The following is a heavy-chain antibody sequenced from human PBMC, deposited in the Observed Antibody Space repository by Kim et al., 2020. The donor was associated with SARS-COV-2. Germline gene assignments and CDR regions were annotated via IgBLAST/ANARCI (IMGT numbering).Heavy chain of an antibody. Sequence: LSLTCAASGFTFSSYWMSWLRQAPGKGLEWVANIKPDGSEEQYVDSVKGRFTISRDNTKNSQYLQMNSLRAEDTAVYYCATSRNYAFDYWGQGTLVT. V-gene: IGHV3-7*03. CDR1: GFTFSSYW. J-gene: IGHJ4*02. D-gene: IGHD1-7*01. CDR3: ATSRNYAFDY. CDR2: IKPDGSEE.